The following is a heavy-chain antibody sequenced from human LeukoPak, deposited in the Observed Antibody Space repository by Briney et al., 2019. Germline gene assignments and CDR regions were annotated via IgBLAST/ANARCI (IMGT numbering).Heavy chain of an antibody. J-gene: IGHJ4*02. CDR1: GFNFSRCG. CDR3: AKAHDFWSGYFDY. Sequence: GGPLRLSCAASGFNFSRCGMHWVRQAPGKGLEWVAFIRYDGSGKYYADSVRGRFTISRDNSKNTLYLEVSSLRPEDTAVHYCAKAHDFWSGYFDYWGQGALVTVSS. D-gene: IGHD3-3*01. V-gene: IGHV3-30*02. CDR2: IRYDGSGK.